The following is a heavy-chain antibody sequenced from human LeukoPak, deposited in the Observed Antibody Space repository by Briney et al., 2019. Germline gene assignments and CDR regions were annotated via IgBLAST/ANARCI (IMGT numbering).Heavy chain of an antibody. CDR1: GFTFSSYS. Sequence: GGSLRLSCAASGFTFSSYSMTGVGQAPGKGLEWVSSMSSGSRYIYYADSVRGRFTISRDNAKHSLYLLMNSLRAEDTAVYYCARDRPTGASRLLVVQWGQGTLVTVSS. CDR2: MSSGSRYI. D-gene: IGHD2-15*01. V-gene: IGHV3-21*01. J-gene: IGHJ4*02. CDR3: ARDRPTGASRLLVVQ.